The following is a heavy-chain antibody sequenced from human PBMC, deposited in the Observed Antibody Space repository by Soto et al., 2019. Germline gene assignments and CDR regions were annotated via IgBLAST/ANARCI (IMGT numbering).Heavy chain of an antibody. CDR1: GGTFSSYA. CDR3: ARAKGGYYDSSGRTWYFDY. Sequence: SVKVSCKASGGTFSSYAISWVRQAPGQGLEWMGGIIPIFGTANYAQKFQGRVTITADESTSTAYMELSSLRSEDTAVYYCARAKGGYYDSSGRTWYFDYWGQGTLVPVSS. V-gene: IGHV1-69*13. D-gene: IGHD3-22*01. J-gene: IGHJ4*02. CDR2: IIPIFGTA.